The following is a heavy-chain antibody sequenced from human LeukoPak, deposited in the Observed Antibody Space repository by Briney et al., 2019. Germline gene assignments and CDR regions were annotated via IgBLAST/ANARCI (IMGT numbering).Heavy chain of an antibody. D-gene: IGHD6-6*01. CDR3: ARYSSSLRPNAVLDY. CDR2: IYYSGST. J-gene: IGHJ4*02. Sequence: SETLSLTCTVSGGSISSYYWSWIRQPPGKGLEWIGYIYYSGSTTYNPSLKSRVTISVDTSKNQCSLKLNSVTAADTAVYYCARYSSSLRPNAVLDYWGQGTLVTVSS. CDR1: GGSISSYY. V-gene: IGHV4-59*08.